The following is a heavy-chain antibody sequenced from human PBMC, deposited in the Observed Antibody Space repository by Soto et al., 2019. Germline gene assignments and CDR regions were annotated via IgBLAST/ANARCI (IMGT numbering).Heavy chain of an antibody. CDR1: GFTFSSYA. V-gene: IGHV3-23*01. J-gene: IGHJ6*02. CDR2: IGVSGGST. D-gene: IGHD1-1*01. Sequence: EVQLLESGGDLVQPGGSLRLSCAASGFTFSSYAMSWVRQAPGKGLEWVSGIGVSGGSTNYAVSVKGRFTISRDNSKNTLYLQMNSLRAEDTALYYCAKFPTPAHYYYYYPMDVWGQGTTVTVSS. CDR3: AKFPTPAHYYYYYPMDV.